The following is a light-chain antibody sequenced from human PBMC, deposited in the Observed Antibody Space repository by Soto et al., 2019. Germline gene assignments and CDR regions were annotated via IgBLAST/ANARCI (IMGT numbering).Light chain of an antibody. CDR3: QQYNSYWK. J-gene: IGKJ1*01. V-gene: IGKV1-5*01. CDR1: QSISTW. CDR2: DAS. Sequence: DIQMTQSPSTLSASVGDRVTITCRASQSISTWLAWYQQXPGKAPKLLIYDASSFGSGVPSRCSGRGSRTEFTLTISSLQPDYFATYYCQQYNSYWKFGQGTKVDIK.